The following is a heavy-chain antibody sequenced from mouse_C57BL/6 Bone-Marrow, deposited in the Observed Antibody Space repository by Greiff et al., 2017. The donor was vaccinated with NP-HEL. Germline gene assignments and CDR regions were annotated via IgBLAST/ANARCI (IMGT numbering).Heavy chain of an antibody. D-gene: IGHD4-1*01. Sequence: QVQLQQSGAELVKPGASVKISCKASGYAFSSYWMNWVKQRPGKGLEWIGQIYPGDGDTNYNGKFKGKATLTADKSSSTAYMQLSSLTSEDSAVYFCARRDNWYYFDYWGQGTTLTVSS. CDR3: ARRDNWYYFDY. J-gene: IGHJ2*01. V-gene: IGHV1-80*01. CDR1: GYAFSSYW. CDR2: IYPGDGDT.